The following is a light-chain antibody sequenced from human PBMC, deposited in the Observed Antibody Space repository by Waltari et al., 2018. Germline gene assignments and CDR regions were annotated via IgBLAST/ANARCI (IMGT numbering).Light chain of an antibody. CDR3: QLYGSSPRKT. CDR2: AAS. CDR1: QSVSSRY. Sequence: EIVLTQSPGTLSLSPGERATLSCRASQSVSSRYLAWYQQKPGQAPRLLIFAASSRATGIPDKFSGSGSGTDFTLTISRLEPEDFAVYYCQLYGSSPRKTFGQGTKVEIK. J-gene: IGKJ1*01. V-gene: IGKV3-20*01.